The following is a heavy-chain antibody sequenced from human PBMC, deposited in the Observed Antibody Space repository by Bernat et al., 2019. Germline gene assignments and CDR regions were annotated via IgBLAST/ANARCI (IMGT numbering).Heavy chain of an antibody. Sequence: EVQLVESGGGLVQPGGSLRLSCAASGFTFSSYSMNWVRQAPGKGLEWASYISSSSSTIYYADSVKGRFTISRDNAKNSLYLQMNSLRAEDTAVYCCARDRLGATFDWGQRTLGTVSS. J-gene: IGHJ1*01. CDR3: ARDRLGATFD. CDR1: GFTFSSYS. V-gene: IGHV3-48*01. CDR2: ISSSSSTI. D-gene: IGHD1-26*01.